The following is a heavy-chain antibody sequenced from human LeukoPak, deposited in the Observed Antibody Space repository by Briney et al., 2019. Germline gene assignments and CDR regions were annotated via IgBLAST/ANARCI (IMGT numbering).Heavy chain of an antibody. D-gene: IGHD5-18*01. Sequence: GRSLRLSCAASGFTFDDYAMHWVRQAPGKGLEWVSSISWNSGSIGYADSVRGRFTISRDNAKNSLYLQMNSLTAEDTALYYCARDWGGYSYGTAFDYWGQGTLVTVSS. CDR3: ARDWGGYSYGTAFDY. CDR1: GFTFDDYA. V-gene: IGHV3-9*01. CDR2: ISWNSGSI. J-gene: IGHJ4*02.